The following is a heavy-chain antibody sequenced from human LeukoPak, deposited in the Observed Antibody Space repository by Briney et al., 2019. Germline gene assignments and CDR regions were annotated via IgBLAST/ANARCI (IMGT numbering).Heavy chain of an antibody. CDR3: ARPSTSGSGTYSFDY. V-gene: IGHV4-39*01. CDR1: GGSISISSFY. Sequence: SETLSLTCTVSGGSISISSFYWGWIRQPPGKQLEWIGSIYYSGGAYYNPTLKSRVTISVDTSKNQFSLKLTSVTAADTAVYYCARPSTSGSGTYSFDYWGQGTLVTVSS. CDR2: IYYSGGA. D-gene: IGHD3-10*01. J-gene: IGHJ4*02.